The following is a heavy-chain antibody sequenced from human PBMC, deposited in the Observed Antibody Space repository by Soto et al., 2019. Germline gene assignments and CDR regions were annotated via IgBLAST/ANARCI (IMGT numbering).Heavy chain of an antibody. CDR1: GFTFSSYG. Sequence: GGSLRLSCAASGFTFSSYGMHWVRQAPGKGLEWVAVISYDGSNKYYADSVKGRFTISRDNSKNTLYLQMNSLRAEDTAVYYCAKGYYYDSSAPGGWFDPWGQGTLVTVSS. J-gene: IGHJ5*02. CDR3: AKGYYYDSSAPGGWFDP. CDR2: ISYDGSNK. V-gene: IGHV3-30*18. D-gene: IGHD3-22*01.